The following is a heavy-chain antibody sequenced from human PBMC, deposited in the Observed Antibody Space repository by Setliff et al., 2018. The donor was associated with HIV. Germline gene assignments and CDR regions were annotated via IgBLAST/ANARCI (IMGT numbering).Heavy chain of an antibody. D-gene: IGHD2-15*01. Sequence: SVKVSCKGSGDIFSSSAISWVRQAPGQGLEWMGGIIPIRGIANTAQKFQGRVTITADKSTTTVYMDLSSLRSEDTAMYYCARNALDCSGSTCYAGDVYFDYWGQGILVTVSS. CDR1: GDIFSSSA. CDR3: ARNALDCSGSTCYAGDVYFDY. CDR2: IIPIRGIA. V-gene: IGHV1-69*10. J-gene: IGHJ4*02.